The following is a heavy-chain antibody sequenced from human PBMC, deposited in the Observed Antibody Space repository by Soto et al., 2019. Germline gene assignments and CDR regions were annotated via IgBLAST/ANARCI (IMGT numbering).Heavy chain of an antibody. V-gene: IGHV4-30-4*01. CDR3: ARGLGRGVIRKDY. Sequence: PSETLSLTCTVSGGSISSGDYYWSWIRQPPGKGLEWIGYIYYSGSTYYNPSLKSRVTISVDTSKNQFSLKLSSVTAADTAVYYCARGLGRGVIRKDYWGQGTLVTVSS. CDR2: IYYSGST. D-gene: IGHD3-10*01. J-gene: IGHJ4*02. CDR1: GGSISSGDYY.